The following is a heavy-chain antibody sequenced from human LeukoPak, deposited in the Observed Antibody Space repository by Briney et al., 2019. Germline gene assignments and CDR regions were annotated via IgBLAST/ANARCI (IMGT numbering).Heavy chain of an antibody. CDR3: ARYYGSGSYSHFDC. CDR1: GGSISSGDYY. CDR2: IYYSGST. D-gene: IGHD3-10*01. J-gene: IGHJ4*02. Sequence: SETLSLTCTVSGGSISSGDYYWSWIRQPPGKGLKWIGYIYYSGSTYYNPSLKSRVTISVDTSKNQFSLKLSSVTAADTAVYYCARYYGSGSYSHFDCWGQGTLVTVSS. V-gene: IGHV4-30-4*01.